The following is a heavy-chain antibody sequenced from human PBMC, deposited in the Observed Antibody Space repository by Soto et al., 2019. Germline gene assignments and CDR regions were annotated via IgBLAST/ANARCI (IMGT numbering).Heavy chain of an antibody. D-gene: IGHD6-6*01. Sequence: QLLESGGGLVQPGGSLRLPCAASGFTFSSYAMSWVRQAPGKGLEWVSTISSTGSSTYYADSVKGRLPISRDNSKNTLYLQMNSLRAEDTAVYYCAKWIAARPDYYYYMDVWGKGTTVTVSS. V-gene: IGHV3-23*01. CDR3: AKWIAARPDYYYYMDV. CDR1: GFTFSSYA. J-gene: IGHJ6*03. CDR2: ISSTGSST.